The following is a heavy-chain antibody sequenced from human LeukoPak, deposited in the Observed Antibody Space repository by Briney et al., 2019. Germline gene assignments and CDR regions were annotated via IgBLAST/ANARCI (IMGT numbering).Heavy chain of an antibody. J-gene: IGHJ4*02. D-gene: IGHD1-26*01. Sequence: ASVKVSCKASGGTFSSYAISWVRQAPGQGLEWMGGIIPIFGTANYAQKFQGRVTITADESTSTAYMELSSLRSEDTAVYYCAREGIVGANLYYFDYWGQGTLVTVSS. CDR1: GGTFSSYA. V-gene: IGHV1-69*13. CDR2: IIPIFGTA. CDR3: AREGIVGANLYYFDY.